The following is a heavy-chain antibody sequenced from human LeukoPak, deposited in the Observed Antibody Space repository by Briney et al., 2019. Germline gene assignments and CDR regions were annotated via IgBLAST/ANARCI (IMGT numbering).Heavy chain of an antibody. Sequence: SETLSLTCTVSDGSINNYYWSWIRQPPGKGLEWIGSIYYSGSTYYNPSLKSRVTISVDTSKNQFSLKLSSVTAADTAVYYCARQPRGQYHFQHWGQGTLVTVSS. V-gene: IGHV4-59*05. CDR1: DGSINNYY. J-gene: IGHJ1*01. CDR3: ARQPRGQYHFQH. CDR2: IYYSGST. D-gene: IGHD3-10*01.